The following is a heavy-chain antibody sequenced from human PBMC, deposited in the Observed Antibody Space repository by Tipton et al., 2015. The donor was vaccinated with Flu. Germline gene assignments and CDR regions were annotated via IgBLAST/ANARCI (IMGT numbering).Heavy chain of an antibody. V-gene: IGHV1-2*06. CDR2: INPNRGGT. CDR3: ARGPGILGYCSGGSCEGNY. Sequence: QLVQSGAEVKKPGASVKVSCKASGYTFTGYYMHWVRQAPGQGLEWMGRINPNRGGTNYAQKFQGRVTMTRGTSISTAYMELSRLRSDDTAVYYCARGPGILGYCSGGSCEGNYWGQGTLVTVSS. J-gene: IGHJ4*02. CDR1: GYTFTGYY. D-gene: IGHD2-15*01.